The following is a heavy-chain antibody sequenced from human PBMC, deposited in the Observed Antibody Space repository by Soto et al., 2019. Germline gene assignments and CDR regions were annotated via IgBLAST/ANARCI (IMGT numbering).Heavy chain of an antibody. V-gene: IGHV3-66*01. CDR3: ATRMTTATS. J-gene: IGHJ5*02. D-gene: IGHD4-17*01. CDR1: LFIVSDNY. Sequence: EVRQVQSGGGLVQPWGSLRLSCAASLFIVSDNYMSWVRQAPGKGLEWVSLIYSGGGTDYAESVKGRFTISRDNSKNPLYLQIPSLTAVDPGIYYCATRMTTATSWGQGTVVTDSS. CDR2: IYSGGGT.